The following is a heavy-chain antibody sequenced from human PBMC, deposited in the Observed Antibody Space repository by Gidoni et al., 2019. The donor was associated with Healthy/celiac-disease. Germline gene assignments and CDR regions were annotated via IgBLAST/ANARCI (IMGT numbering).Heavy chain of an antibody. J-gene: IGHJ4*02. Sequence: QLQLQESGPGLVKPSETLSLTCTVYGGSISSSSYYWGWIRQHPGKGLEWIGSIYYSGSTYYNPSLKSRVTISVDTSKNQFSLKLSSVTAADTAVYYCARRGGSSYHYFDYWGQVTLVTVSS. CDR3: ARRGGSSYHYFDY. CDR2: IYYSGST. CDR1: GGSISSSSYY. D-gene: IGHD6-6*01. V-gene: IGHV4-39*01.